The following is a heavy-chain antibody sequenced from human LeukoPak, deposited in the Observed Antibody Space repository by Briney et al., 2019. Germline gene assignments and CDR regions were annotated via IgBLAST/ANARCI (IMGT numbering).Heavy chain of an antibody. CDR2: VYYTGAS. Sequence: SETLSLTCTVSGGSISSSSYYWGWIRQPPGKGLEWIGSVYYTGASYYNPSLKSRVTISIDTSKKHFSLKLTSVTAADTAVYYCARGVRPPYNWFDPWGQGTLVTVSS. J-gene: IGHJ5*02. V-gene: IGHV4-39*07. CDR1: GGSISSSSYY. CDR3: ARGVRPPYNWFDP.